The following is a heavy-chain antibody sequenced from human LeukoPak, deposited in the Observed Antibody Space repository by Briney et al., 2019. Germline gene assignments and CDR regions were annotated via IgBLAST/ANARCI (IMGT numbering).Heavy chain of an antibody. CDR2: INHSGST. V-gene: IGHV4-34*01. D-gene: IGHD1-14*01. CDR3: ASLTSGAVYYYMDV. J-gene: IGHJ6*03. CDR1: GGSFSGYY. Sequence: SETLSLTCAVYGGSFSGYYWSWIRQPPGKGLEWIGEINHSGSTNYNPSLKSRVTISVDTSKNQFSLKLSSVTAADTAVYYCASLTSGAVYYYMDVWGKGTTVTISS.